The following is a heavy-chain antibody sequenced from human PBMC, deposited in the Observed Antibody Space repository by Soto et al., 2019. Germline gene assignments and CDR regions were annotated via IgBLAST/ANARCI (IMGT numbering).Heavy chain of an antibody. J-gene: IGHJ6*04. CDR2: INPSGGST. V-gene: IGHV1-46*01. Sequence: ASVKVSCKASGYTFTSYYMHWVRQAPGQGLEWMGIINPSGGSTSYAQKFQGRVTMTRDTSTSTVYMELSSLRSEDTAVYCCARDYTIFGVVSYGMDVWDKGTTVTVSS. CDR1: GYTFTSYY. D-gene: IGHD3-3*01. CDR3: ARDYTIFGVVSYGMDV.